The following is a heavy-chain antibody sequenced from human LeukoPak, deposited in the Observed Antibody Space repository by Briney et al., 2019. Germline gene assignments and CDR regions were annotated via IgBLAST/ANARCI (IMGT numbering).Heavy chain of an antibody. Sequence: GGSLRLSCAASGFTFSSYSMNWVRQAPGKGLEWVSSISSSSSYIYYADSVKGRFTISRDNAKNSLYLQMNSLRAEDTAVYYCARDIVVVVAANQMSDAFDIWGQGTMVTVSS. J-gene: IGHJ3*02. CDR1: GFTFSSYS. D-gene: IGHD2-15*01. CDR3: ARDIVVVVAANQMSDAFDI. CDR2: ISSSSSYI. V-gene: IGHV3-21*04.